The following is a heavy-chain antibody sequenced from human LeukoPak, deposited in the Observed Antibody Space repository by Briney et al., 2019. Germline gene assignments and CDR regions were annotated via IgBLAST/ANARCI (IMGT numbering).Heavy chain of an antibody. CDR3: ARDRDGYSY. CDR2: IYYSGST. V-gene: IGHV4-59*01. Sequence: PSETLSLTCTVSGGSITRYYWSWIRQPPGKGLEWIGYIYYSGSTNYNPSLKSRVTISVDTSKNQFSLRLTSVTAADTAVYYCARDRDGYSYWGQGTLVTVSS. CDR1: GGSITRYY. D-gene: IGHD5-24*01. J-gene: IGHJ4*02.